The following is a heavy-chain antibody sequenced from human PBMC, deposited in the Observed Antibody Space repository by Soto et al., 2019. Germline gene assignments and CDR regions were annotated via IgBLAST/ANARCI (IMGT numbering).Heavy chain of an antibody. V-gene: IGHV1-18*01. CDR1: GYTFTSYG. Sequence: ASVKVSCKASGYTFTSYGISWVRQAPGQGLEWMGWISAYNGNTNYAQKLQGRVTMTTDTSTSTAYMELRSLRSDDTAVYYCARGYSSSQNYYYYGMDVWGQGTTVTVSS. CDR3: ARGYSSSQNYYYYGMDV. D-gene: IGHD6-13*01. CDR2: ISAYNGNT. J-gene: IGHJ6*02.